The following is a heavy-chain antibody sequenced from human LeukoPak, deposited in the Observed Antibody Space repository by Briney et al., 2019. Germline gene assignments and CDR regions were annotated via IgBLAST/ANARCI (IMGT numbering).Heavy chain of an antibody. Sequence: SETLSLTCTVSGGSISSYYWSWIRQPAGKGLEWIGRIYTSGSTNYNPSLKSRVTMSVDTSKNQFSLKLSSVTAADTAVYYCARGPYHYDSSDYSAFDYWGQGTPVTVSS. V-gene: IGHV4-4*07. CDR3: ARGPYHYDSSDYSAFDY. CDR2: IYTSGST. CDR1: GGSISSYY. J-gene: IGHJ4*02. D-gene: IGHD3-22*01.